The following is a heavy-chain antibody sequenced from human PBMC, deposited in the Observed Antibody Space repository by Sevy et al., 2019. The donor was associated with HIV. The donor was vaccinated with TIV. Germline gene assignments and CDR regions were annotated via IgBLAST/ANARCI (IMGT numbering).Heavy chain of an antibody. CDR3: GREMISMVPGVPDAFDI. D-gene: IGHD3-10*01. V-gene: IGHV3-74*01. J-gene: IGHJ3*02. CDR1: GFTFGNYW. CDR2: INNDGSNT. Sequence: GGSLRLSCAASGFTFGNYWMHWVRQAPGKGLVWISRINNDGSNTNYEYSVKGRFTTSRDNAKNTLYLQMNRLRAEDTALYYCGREMISMVPGVPDAFDIWGQGTMVTVSS.